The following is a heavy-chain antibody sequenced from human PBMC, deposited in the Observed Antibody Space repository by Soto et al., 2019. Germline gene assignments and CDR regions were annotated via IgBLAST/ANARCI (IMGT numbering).Heavy chain of an antibody. CDR3: VRGRGYYDS. J-gene: IGHJ4*02. CDR1: GFTFSNYW. V-gene: IGHV3-7*01. CDR2: IKQDGSER. D-gene: IGHD3-22*01. Sequence: GGSLRLSCAASGFTFSNYWMSWVRQAPGKGPEWVANIKQDGSERYYVDSVKGRFTISRDNAKNSLYLQMNSLRAEDTAVYYCVRGRGYYDSRGQGTLVTVSS.